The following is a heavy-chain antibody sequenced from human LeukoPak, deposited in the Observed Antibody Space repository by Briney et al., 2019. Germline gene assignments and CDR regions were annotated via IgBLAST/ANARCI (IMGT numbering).Heavy chain of an antibody. CDR1: GFTFSSYA. D-gene: IGHD3-10*01. CDR3: ASNVLLWFGELCCAFDI. Sequence: PGGSLRLSCAASGFTFSSYAMSWVRQAPGKGLEWVSAISGSGGSTYYADSVKGRFTISRDNSKNTLYLQMNSLRAEDTAVYYCASNVLLWFGELCCAFDIWGQGTMVTVSS. V-gene: IGHV3-23*01. CDR2: ISGSGGST. J-gene: IGHJ3*02.